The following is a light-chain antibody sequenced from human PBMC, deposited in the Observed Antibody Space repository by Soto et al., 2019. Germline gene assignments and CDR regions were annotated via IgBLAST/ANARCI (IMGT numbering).Light chain of an antibody. V-gene: IGKV1-9*01. CDR1: QGIANF. Sequence: IQLTQSPSSLSASVGDRVTISCRASQGIANFLAWYQQKPGKAPKLLIYAASTLQSGVPSRFGGSGSGTDFTLTISSLHPEDFSTYYCQQLNSFPIPFGPGTKVDIK. CDR3: QQLNSFPIP. CDR2: AAS. J-gene: IGKJ3*01.